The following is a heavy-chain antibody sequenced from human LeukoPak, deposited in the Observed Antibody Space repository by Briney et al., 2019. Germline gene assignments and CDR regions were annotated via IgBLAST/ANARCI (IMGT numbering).Heavy chain of an antibody. V-gene: IGHV1-18*01. CDR2: ISAYNGNT. Sequence: VASVTVSCKASGYTFTRYGVSWVRQAPGQGLEWMGWISAYNGNTSYALNFQARVTMTTDTSTSTAYMELRSLRSDDTAVYYCARDGNYNILTGFYTYYFDYWGQGTLVTVSS. CDR1: GYTFTRYG. D-gene: IGHD3-9*01. CDR3: ARDGNYNILTGFYTYYFDY. J-gene: IGHJ4*02.